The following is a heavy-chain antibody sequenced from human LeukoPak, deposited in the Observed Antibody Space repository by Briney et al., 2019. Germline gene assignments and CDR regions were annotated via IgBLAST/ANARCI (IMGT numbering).Heavy chain of an antibody. D-gene: IGHD4-23*01. Sequence: GGSLRLSCAASGFTFSGYGMHWVRQAPGKGLEWVAVIWYNGSNKYYADPVKGRFTISRDNSENTLYLQMNSLRAEDTAVYYCARGRGGSYGGNSGHFDYWGQGTLVTVSS. V-gene: IGHV3-33*01. CDR1: GFTFSGYG. CDR3: ARGRGGSYGGNSGHFDY. J-gene: IGHJ4*02. CDR2: IWYNGSNK.